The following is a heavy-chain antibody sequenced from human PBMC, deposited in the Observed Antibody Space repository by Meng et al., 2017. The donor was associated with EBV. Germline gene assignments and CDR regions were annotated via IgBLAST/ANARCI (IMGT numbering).Heavy chain of an antibody. J-gene: IGHJ4*02. CDR2: INTNTGNP. V-gene: IGHV7-4-1*02. CDR1: GYTFTSYA. D-gene: IGHD3-22*01. Sequence: QWQLVQSGSELKKPGASVKVSCKASGYTFTSYAMNWVRQAPGQGLEWMGWINTNTGNPTYAQGFTGRFVFSLDTSVSTAYLQISSLKAEDTAVYYCAREGVGYYDSSGLSSYFDYWGQGTLVTVSS. CDR3: AREGVGYYDSSGLSSYFDY.